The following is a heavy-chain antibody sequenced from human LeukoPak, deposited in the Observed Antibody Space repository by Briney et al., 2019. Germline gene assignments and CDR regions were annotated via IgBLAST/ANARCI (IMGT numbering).Heavy chain of an antibody. CDR2: ISGSGGST. CDR1: GFTFSSYS. V-gene: IGHV3-23*01. CDR3: AKVGYDSSGYHDAFDI. J-gene: IGHJ3*02. Sequence: GGSLRLSCAASGFTFSSYSMNWVRQAPGKGLEWVSAISGSGGSTYYADSVKGRFTISRDNSKNTLYLQMNSLRAEDTAVYYCAKVGYDSSGYHDAFDIWGQGTMVTVSS. D-gene: IGHD3-22*01.